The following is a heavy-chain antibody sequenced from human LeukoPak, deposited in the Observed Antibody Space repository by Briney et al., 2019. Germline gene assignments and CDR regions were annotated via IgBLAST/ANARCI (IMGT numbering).Heavy chain of an antibody. CDR2: INHSGST. D-gene: IGHD3-10*01. J-gene: IGHJ6*03. V-gene: IGHV4-34*01. Sequence: SETLSLTCAVYGGSFSGYYWSWIRQPPGKGLEWIGEINHSGSTNYNPSLKSRVTISVDTSKNQFSLKLSSVTAADTAVYYCARASGRLLWLYYYMDVWGKGTTVTISS. CDR1: GGSFSGYY. CDR3: ARASGRLLWLYYYMDV.